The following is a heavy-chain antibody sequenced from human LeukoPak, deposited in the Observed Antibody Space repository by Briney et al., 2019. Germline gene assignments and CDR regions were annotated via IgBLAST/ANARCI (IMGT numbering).Heavy chain of an antibody. Sequence: SETLSLTCTVSGGSISSYYWSWIRQPPGKGLEWIGYIYYSGSTNYNPSLKSRVTISVDTSKNQFSLKLSSVTAADTAVYYCARVGRAAAGPSFLETSYYFDNWGQGTLVTVSS. J-gene: IGHJ4*02. CDR2: IYYSGST. V-gene: IGHV4-59*01. CDR3: ARVGRAAAGPSFLETSYYFDN. D-gene: IGHD6-13*01. CDR1: GGSISSYY.